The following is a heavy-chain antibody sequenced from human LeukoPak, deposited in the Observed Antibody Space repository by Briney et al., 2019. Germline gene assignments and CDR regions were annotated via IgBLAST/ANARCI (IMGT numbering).Heavy chain of an antibody. V-gene: IGHV4-39*07. D-gene: IGHD6-19*01. CDR3: ARDRSGYSSGWYHLGY. J-gene: IGHJ4*02. Sequence: SETLSLTCTVSGGSISSSSYYWGWIRQPPGKGLEWIGSIYYSGSTYYNPSLKSRVTISVDTSKNQFSLKLSSVTAADTAVYYCARDRSGYSSGWYHLGYWGQGTLVTVSS. CDR1: GGSISSSSYY. CDR2: IYYSGST.